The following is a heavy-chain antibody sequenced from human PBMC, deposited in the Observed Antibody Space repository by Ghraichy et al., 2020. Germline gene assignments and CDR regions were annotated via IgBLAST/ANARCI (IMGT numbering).Heavy chain of an antibody. Sequence: GGSLRLSCAASGFTFSSYAMSWVRQAPGKGLEWVSAISGSGGSTYYADSVKGRFTISRDNSKNTLYLQMNSLRAEDTAVYYCAKVSQVYIVVVVAATGAFDIWGQGTMVTVSS. CDR1: GFTFSSYA. V-gene: IGHV3-23*01. CDR3: AKVSQVYIVVVVAATGAFDI. CDR2: ISGSGGST. J-gene: IGHJ3*02. D-gene: IGHD2-15*01.